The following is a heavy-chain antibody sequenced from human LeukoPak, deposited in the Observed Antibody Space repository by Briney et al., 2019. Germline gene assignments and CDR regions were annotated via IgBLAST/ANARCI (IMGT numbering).Heavy chain of an antibody. V-gene: IGHV3-21*01. Sequence: GGSQTLSCAASGFTFSSYNMHWVRQATGKALECVSPISNSSSYIYYADSVKARLTISRQNAKNSLYLQMNSLRAEETAVYYCARAGAYHFENWGQGTLVTVSS. D-gene: IGHD3-16*01. CDR1: GFTFSSYN. CDR2: ISNSSSYI. J-gene: IGHJ4*02. CDR3: ARAGAYHFEN.